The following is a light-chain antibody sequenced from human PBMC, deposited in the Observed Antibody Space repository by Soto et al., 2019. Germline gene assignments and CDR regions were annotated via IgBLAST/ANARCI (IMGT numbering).Light chain of an antibody. CDR3: QQYNSYPLLT. Sequence: DIQMTQSPSSLSASVGDRVTITCRASQGISSYLAWFQQQPGKAPKSLIYAASRLQSGVPSRFSGSGSGTDFTLTINSLQPEDFATYYCQQYNSYPLLTFGGGTKVEIK. CDR1: QGISSY. CDR2: AAS. J-gene: IGKJ4*01. V-gene: IGKV1-16*01.